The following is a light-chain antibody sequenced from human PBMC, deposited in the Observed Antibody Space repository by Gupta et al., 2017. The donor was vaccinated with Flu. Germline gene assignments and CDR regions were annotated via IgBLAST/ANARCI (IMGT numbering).Light chain of an antibody. J-gene: IGLJ3*02. V-gene: IGLV3-27*01. CDR3: YSAADNNPWV. CDR2: KDS. CDR1: VLANKY. Sequence: SSHLTHLSLVPVSPRQTAPITCSGVVLANKYARWFQQKPGQDPVLVIYKDSERPSGFTERFSGSSSGATVTLTISGAQVEDEDDYYYYSAADNNPWVFGGGTKLTVL.